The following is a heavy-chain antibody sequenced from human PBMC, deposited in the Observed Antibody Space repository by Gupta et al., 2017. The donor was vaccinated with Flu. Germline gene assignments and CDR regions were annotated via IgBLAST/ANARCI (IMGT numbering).Heavy chain of an antibody. J-gene: IGHJ4*02. CDR2: IKQDGSEK. V-gene: IGHV3-7*01. CDR1: GFTFSTHW. Sequence: EVQVVESGGGLVQPGGSLRLSCAASGFTFSTHWMSWVRQAPGKGLEWVANIKQDGSEKYYVDSVKGRFTISRANGKNALYLQMNSLRVEDTDVYYCVEAGGGDYAGGQGTMVTVSS. CDR3: VEAGGGDYA. D-gene: IGHD2-21*01.